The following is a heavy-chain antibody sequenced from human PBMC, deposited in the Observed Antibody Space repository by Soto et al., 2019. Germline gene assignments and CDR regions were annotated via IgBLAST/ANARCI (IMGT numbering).Heavy chain of an antibody. Sequence: ASVKVSCKASGNTFTNYYIHWVRQAPGQGLEWMGTINPSGGHTTYSQNFLGRVTMTRDTSTSTLYMELTSLTSDDTAVYYCARGGHVVVVIAAFDYWG. V-gene: IGHV1-46*01. CDR2: INPSGGHT. J-gene: IGHJ4*01. CDR1: GNTFTNYY. D-gene: IGHD2-21*01. CDR3: ARGGHVVVVIAAFDY.